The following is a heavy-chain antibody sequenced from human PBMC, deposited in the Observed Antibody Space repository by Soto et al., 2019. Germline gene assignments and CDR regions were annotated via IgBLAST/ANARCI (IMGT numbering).Heavy chain of an antibody. Sequence: GGSLRLSCAASGFTFSSYWMSWVRQAPGKGLEWVANIKQDGSEKYYVDSVKGRFTISRDNAKNSLHLQMNSLRAEDTAVYYCARAGYYRLLSGTFDYWGQGTLVTVSS. J-gene: IGHJ4*02. V-gene: IGHV3-7*05. CDR1: GFTFSSYW. D-gene: IGHD3-9*01. CDR2: IKQDGSEK. CDR3: ARAGYYRLLSGTFDY.